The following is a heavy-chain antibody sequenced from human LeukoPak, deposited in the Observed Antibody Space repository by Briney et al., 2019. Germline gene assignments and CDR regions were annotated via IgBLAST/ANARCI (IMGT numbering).Heavy chain of an antibody. D-gene: IGHD3-3*01. CDR2: IYYSGST. Sequence: SSETLSLTCTVSGGSISSGDYYWSWIRHPPGKGLEWIGYIYYSGSTYYNPSLKSRVTISVDTSKNQFSLKLSSVTAADTAVYYCARVIFLEWFTDYWGQGTLVTVAS. CDR3: ARVIFLEWFTDY. V-gene: IGHV4-30-4*01. J-gene: IGHJ4*02. CDR1: GGSISSGDYY.